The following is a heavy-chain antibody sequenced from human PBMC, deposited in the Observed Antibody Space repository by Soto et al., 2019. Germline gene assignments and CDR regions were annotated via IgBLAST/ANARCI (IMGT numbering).Heavy chain of an antibody. CDR1: GGTFSSYA. CDR3: AIRSGYSYGYPDY. D-gene: IGHD5-18*01. Sequence: WASVKVSCKASGGTFSSYAISWVRQAPGQGLEWTGGIIPIFGTANYAQKFQGRVTITADKSTSTAYMELSSLRSEDTAVYYCAIRSGYSYGYPDYWGQGTLVTVSS. CDR2: IIPIFGTA. J-gene: IGHJ4*02. V-gene: IGHV1-69*06.